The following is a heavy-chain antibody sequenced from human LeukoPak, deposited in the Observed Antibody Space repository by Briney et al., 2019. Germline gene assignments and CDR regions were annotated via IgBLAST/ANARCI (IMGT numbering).Heavy chain of an antibody. D-gene: IGHD5-18*01. V-gene: IGHV1-2*02. J-gene: IGHJ3*02. CDR2: INPNSGGT. CDR1: GYTFTGYY. CDR3: ARGALWAMVFDDAFDI. Sequence: GASVKVSCTASGYTFTGYYMHWVRQAPGQGLEWMGWINPNSGGTNYAQKFQGRVTMTRDTSISTAYMELSRLRSDDTAVYYCARGALWAMVFDDAFDIWGQGTMATVSS.